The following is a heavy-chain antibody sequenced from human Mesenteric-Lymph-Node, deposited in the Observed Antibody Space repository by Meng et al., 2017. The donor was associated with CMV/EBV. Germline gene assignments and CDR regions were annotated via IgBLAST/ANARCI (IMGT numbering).Heavy chain of an antibody. CDR2: IYTGGTT. Sequence: GESLKISCAASGFTVSRNYMGWVRQAPGQALEWVSVIYTGGTTYYADSVKGRFTILRDNSKNTVYLQMDSLTVEDTAVYFCAGVDPAIVGPDGFDVWGQGTKVTVSS. CDR3: AGVDPAIVGPDGFDV. CDR1: GFTVSRNY. D-gene: IGHD2-21*01. J-gene: IGHJ3*01. V-gene: IGHV3-53*01.